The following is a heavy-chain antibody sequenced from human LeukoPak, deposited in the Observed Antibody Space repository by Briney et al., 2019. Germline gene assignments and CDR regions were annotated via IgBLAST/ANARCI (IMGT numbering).Heavy chain of an antibody. V-gene: IGHV5-51*01. CDR3: ARQPPSGDYFDY. Sequence: GESLKISCKGSGYTFTSYWIAWVRQMPGKGLEWMGIIYPGDSDTTYSPSFRGQVTISADKSISTAYLQWSSLKASDTAMYYCARQPPSGDYFDYWGQGTLVTVSS. CDR2: IYPGDSDT. CDR1: GYTFTSYW. D-gene: IGHD4-17*01. J-gene: IGHJ4*02.